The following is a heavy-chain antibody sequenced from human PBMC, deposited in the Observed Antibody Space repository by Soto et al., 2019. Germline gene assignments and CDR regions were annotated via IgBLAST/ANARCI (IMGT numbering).Heavy chain of an antibody. V-gene: IGHV3-74*01. Sequence: GGSLRLSCAASGFTFSSYWMHWVRQAPGKGLVWVSRINSGGSSTSYADSVKGRFTISRDNAKNTMYLQMNSLRAEDTAAYYCARERIVVVPAAIDGMDVWGQGTTVTVSS. J-gene: IGHJ6*02. CDR2: INSGGSST. CDR3: ARERIVVVPAAIDGMDV. D-gene: IGHD2-2*01. CDR1: GFTFSSYW.